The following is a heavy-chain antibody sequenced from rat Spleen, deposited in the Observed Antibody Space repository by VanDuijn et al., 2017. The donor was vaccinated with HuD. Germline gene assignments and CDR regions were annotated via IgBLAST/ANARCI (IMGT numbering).Heavy chain of an antibody. CDR3: AKDHRYSELYWYFDF. V-gene: IGHV5-29*01. CDR1: GFTFSDYY. J-gene: IGHJ1*01. CDR2: ISYDGTNT. Sequence: EVQLVESDGGLVQPGRSLKLSCATSGFTFSDYYMAWVSQVPTKGLEWVATISYDGTNTYYRDSVKGRLTVSRDNAENTVYLQMNSLRSEDTATYYCAKDHRYSELYWYFDFWGPGTMVTVSS. D-gene: IGHD1-11*01.